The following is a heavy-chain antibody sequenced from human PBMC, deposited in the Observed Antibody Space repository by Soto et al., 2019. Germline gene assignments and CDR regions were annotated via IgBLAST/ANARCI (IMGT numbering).Heavy chain of an antibody. V-gene: IGHV4-34*01. CDR3: ARRYCCSTSCYLSWFDP. J-gene: IGHJ5*02. D-gene: IGHD2-2*01. CDR1: GGSFSGYY. CDR2: INHSGST. Sequence: PSETLSLTCAVYGGSFSGYYWSWIRQPPGKGLEWIGEINHSGSTNYNPSLKSRVTISVDTSKNQFSLKLSSVTAADTAVYYCARRYCCSTSCYLSWFDPWGQGTLVTVSS.